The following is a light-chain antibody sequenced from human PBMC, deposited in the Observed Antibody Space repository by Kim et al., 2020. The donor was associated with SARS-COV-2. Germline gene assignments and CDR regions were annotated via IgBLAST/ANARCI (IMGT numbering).Light chain of an antibody. V-gene: IGKV3-20*01. CDR2: GAS. J-gene: IGKJ1*01. CDR3: QQYGSSWT. Sequence: LSAGEGAALSCRASQSVSSSYLAWYQQKPGQAPRLLNYGASSRATGIPDRFSGSGSGTDFTLTISRLEPEDFAVYYCQQYGSSWTFGQGTKVDIK. CDR1: QSVSSSY.